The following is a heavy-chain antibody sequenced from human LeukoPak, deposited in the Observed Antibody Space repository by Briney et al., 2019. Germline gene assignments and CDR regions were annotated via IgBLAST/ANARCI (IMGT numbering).Heavy chain of an antibody. V-gene: IGHV4-39*07. CDR1: GGSISSSSYY. J-gene: IGHJ5*02. Sequence: SETLSLTCTVSGGSISSSSYYWGWIRQPPGKGLEWIGSIYYSGSTYYNPSLKSRVTISVDTSKNQFSLKLSSVTTADTAVYYCARDLSDFWSGYYAPWGQGTLVTVSS. CDR3: ARDLSDFWSGYYAP. D-gene: IGHD3-3*01. CDR2: IYYSGST.